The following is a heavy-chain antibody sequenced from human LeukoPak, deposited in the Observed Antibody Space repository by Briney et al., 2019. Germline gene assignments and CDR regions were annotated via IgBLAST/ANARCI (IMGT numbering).Heavy chain of an antibody. D-gene: IGHD3-22*01. J-gene: IGHJ4*02. CDR1: GFTFSSYS. V-gene: IGHV3-48*01. Sequence: GGSLRLSCAASGFTFSSYSMNWVRQAPGKGLEWVSYISSDTSTIYYADSVKGRFTISRDNAKKSLYLQMNSLRAEDTAVYYCARDPVYYFDSSGYYVYWGQGTLVTVSS. CDR2: ISSDTSTI. CDR3: ARDPVYYFDSSGYYVY.